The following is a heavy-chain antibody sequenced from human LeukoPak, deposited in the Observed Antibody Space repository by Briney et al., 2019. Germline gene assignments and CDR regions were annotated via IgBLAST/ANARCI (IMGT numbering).Heavy chain of an antibody. CDR3: APSGYYSVYFDY. CDR1: GYTFTSYD. V-gene: IGHV1-8*03. J-gene: IGHJ4*02. CDR2: MNPNSGNT. D-gene: IGHD3-22*01. Sequence: ASVKVSCKASGYTFTSYDINWVRQATGQGLEWMGWMNPNSGNTGYAQKFQGRVTITRNTSISTAYMELSSLRSEDTALYYCAPSGYYSVYFDYWGQGTLVTVSS.